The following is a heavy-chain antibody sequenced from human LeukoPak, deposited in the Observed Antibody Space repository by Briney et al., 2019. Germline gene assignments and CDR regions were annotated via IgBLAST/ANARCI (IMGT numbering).Heavy chain of an antibody. CDR2: INPNSGGT. CDR1: GYTFTGYY. J-gene: IGHJ4*02. Sequence: ASVKVSCKASGYTFTGYYMHWVRQAPGQGLEWMGWINPNSGGTNYAQKFQGRVTMTRDTSTSTVYMELSSLRSEDTAVYYCAREKYGDYYFDYWGQGTLVTVSS. CDR3: AREKYGDYYFDY. V-gene: IGHV1-2*02. D-gene: IGHD4-17*01.